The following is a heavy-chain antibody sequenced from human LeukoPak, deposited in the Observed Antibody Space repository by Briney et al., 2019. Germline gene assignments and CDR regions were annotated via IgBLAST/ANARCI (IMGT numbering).Heavy chain of an antibody. CDR3: ARGLLWWLRGSYFDY. V-gene: IGHV4-59*08. Sequence: SETLSLTCSVSGGSISSYYWSWIRQPPGKGLEWIGYIYYSGSTNYNASLKSRVTISVDTSKNQFSLKLSSVTAADTAVYYCARGLLWWLRGSYFDYWGQGTLVTVSS. J-gene: IGHJ4*02. CDR2: IYYSGST. CDR1: GGSISSYY. D-gene: IGHD5-12*01.